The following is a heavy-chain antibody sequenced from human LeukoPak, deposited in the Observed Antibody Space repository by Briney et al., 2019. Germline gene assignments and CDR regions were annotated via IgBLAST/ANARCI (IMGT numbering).Heavy chain of an antibody. V-gene: IGHV4-4*09. J-gene: IGHJ6*03. Sequence: SETLSLTCTVSGGSISSYYWSWIRQPPGKGLEWIGYIYTSGSTNYNPSLKSRVTISVDTSKNQFSLKLSSVTAADTAVYYCARLLVGGSHPLYYMDVWGKGTTVTVSS. CDR1: GGSISSYY. CDR3: ARLLVGGSHPLYYMDV. D-gene: IGHD1-26*01. CDR2: IYTSGST.